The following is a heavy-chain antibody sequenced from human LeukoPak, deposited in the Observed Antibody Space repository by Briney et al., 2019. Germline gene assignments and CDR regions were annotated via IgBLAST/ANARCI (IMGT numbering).Heavy chain of an antibody. V-gene: IGHV3-7*01. CDR3: AREDSSGYYRVDAFDI. D-gene: IGHD3-22*01. Sequence: PGGSLRLSCAASGFTFSSYWMSWVRQAPGKGLEWVANIKQDGSEKYYVDSVKGRFTISRDNAKNSLYLQTNSLRAEDTAVYYCAREDSSGYYRVDAFDIWGQGTMVTVSS. J-gene: IGHJ3*02. CDR2: IKQDGSEK. CDR1: GFTFSSYW.